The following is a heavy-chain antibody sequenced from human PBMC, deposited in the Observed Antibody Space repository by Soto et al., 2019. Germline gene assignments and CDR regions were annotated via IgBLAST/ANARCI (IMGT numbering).Heavy chain of an antibody. J-gene: IGHJ6*04. CDR2: TYYRSKWYN. D-gene: IGHD2-2*01. CDR3: GTFLSTTSPDV. V-gene: IGHV6-1*01. Sequence: LSLTCAISGASVSSKSAAWNWIRQPPSRGLEWLGRTYYRSKWYNDYAVSVKSRITINPDTSKNQFSLHLNSVTPEDTAVYYCGTFLSTTSPDVWGEGPTVTVSS. CDR1: GASVSSKSAA.